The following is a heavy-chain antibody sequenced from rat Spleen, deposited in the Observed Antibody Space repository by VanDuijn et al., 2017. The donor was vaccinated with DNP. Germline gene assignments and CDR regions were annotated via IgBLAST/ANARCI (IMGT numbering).Heavy chain of an antibody. Sequence: EVQLVESGGGLVQPGRSMKLSCAASGFTFSSFPMAWIRQAPRKGLEWVASISPSGGYTYYPDSVKGRFTISRDNAKNTLYLQMNSLRSEDTATYYCARSGRYYAMDAWGQGTSVTVSS. D-gene: IGHD4-3*01. CDR2: ISPSGGYT. J-gene: IGHJ4*01. CDR1: GFTFSSFP. CDR3: ARSGRYYAMDA. V-gene: IGHV5-46*01.